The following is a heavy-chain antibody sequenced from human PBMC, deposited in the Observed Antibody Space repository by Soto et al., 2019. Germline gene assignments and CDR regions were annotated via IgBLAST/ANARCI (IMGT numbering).Heavy chain of an antibody. Sequence: QVQLVESGGGEVQPGRSLRLSCAASGFTFSSYGMHWVRQAPGKGLEWVAVISYDGSNKYYADSVKGRFTISRDNSKNTLYLQMNSLRAEDTAVYYCARRGWDAFDIWGQGTMVTVSS. CDR1: GFTFSSYG. V-gene: IGHV3-30*03. CDR3: ARRGWDAFDI. J-gene: IGHJ3*02. CDR2: ISYDGSNK.